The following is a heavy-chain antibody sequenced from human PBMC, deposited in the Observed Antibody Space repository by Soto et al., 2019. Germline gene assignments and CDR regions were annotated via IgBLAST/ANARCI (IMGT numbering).Heavy chain of an antibody. V-gene: IGHV4-4*02. Sequence: SVTLSLTSDVSVDSRANNPWWSWVRQAPGKGLEWIGEIWHTGRPNYNPSLKSRVAISIDKSKNQFSLKLSSVTAADTAVYYCVRDSRTGCSSINCYMHWGQGTLVTDSS. D-gene: IGHD2-15*01. CDR1: VDSRANNPW. J-gene: IGHJ4*02. CDR2: IWHTGRP. CDR3: VRDSRTGCSSINCYMH.